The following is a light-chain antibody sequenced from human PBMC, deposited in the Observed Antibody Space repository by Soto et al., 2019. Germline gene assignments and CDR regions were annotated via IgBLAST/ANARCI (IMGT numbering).Light chain of an antibody. J-gene: IGLJ1*01. CDR1: SSDVGSYNR. CDR3: SSFTSSSTYV. V-gene: IGLV2-18*02. Sequence: CVLTQPPSVSGSPGQSVTSSCTGTSSDVGSYNRVSWYQQPPGTAPKLMIYEVSNRPSGVPDRFSGSKSGNTASLTISGLQAEDEADYYCSSFTSSSTYVFVTGTKVTV. CDR2: EVS.